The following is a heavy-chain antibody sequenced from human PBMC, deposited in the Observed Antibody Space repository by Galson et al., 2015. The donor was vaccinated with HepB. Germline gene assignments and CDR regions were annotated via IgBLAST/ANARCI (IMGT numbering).Heavy chain of an antibody. J-gene: IGHJ6*02. CDR2: IIPIFGTA. D-gene: IGHD2-2*01. CDR1: GGTFSSYA. Sequence: SVKVSCKASGGTFSSYAISWVRQAPGQGLEWMGGIIPIFGTANYAQKFQGRVTITADKSTSTAYMELSSLRSEDTAVYYCARCSQQPAIYYYYYGMDVWGQGTTVTVSS. CDR3: ARCSQQPAIYYYYYGMDV. V-gene: IGHV1-69*06.